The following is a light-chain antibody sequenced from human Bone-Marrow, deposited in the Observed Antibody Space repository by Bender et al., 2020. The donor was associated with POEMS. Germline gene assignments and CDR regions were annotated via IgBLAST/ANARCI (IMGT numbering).Light chain of an antibody. CDR3: YSYTNRNAYV. J-gene: IGLJ1*01. CDR2: DVT. V-gene: IGLV2-14*03. Sequence: QSALTQPASVSGSPGQSITISCTGTSSDVGAYNYVYWFQHHPDKAPKLLIYDVTNRPSGVSNRFSGSKSGNTASLTVSGLQAEDEADYYCYSYTNRNAYVFGTGTKVTVL. CDR1: SSDVGAYNY.